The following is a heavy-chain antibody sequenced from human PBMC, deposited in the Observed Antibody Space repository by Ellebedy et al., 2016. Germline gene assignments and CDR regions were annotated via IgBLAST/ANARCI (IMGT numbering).Heavy chain of an antibody. J-gene: IGHJ4*02. CDR2: ISYDGSNK. V-gene: IGHV3-30-3*01. CDR1: GFTFSSYA. D-gene: IGHD4-17*01. Sequence: GESLKISXAASGFTFSSYAMHWVRQAPGKGLEWVAVISYDGSNKYYADSVKGRFTISRDNSKNTLYLQMNSLRAEDTAVYYCARGKHYGDFPLAYWGQGTLVTVSS. CDR3: ARGKHYGDFPLAY.